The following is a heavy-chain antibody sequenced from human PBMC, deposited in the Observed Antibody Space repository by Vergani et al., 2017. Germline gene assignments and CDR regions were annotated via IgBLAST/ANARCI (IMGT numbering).Heavy chain of an antibody. CDR3: ARVNTETNGHLYYYYYMDV. CDR2: ICHTEDT. CDR1: GDSISSNNC. D-gene: IGHD4-11*01. Sequence: QVQLQESGPGLVKPPGTLSLTCAVSGDSISSNNCWTWVRQPPGKGLEWIGEICHTEDTKYSPSLKSRVTMSVDKSRNQFSLTLNSVTATDTAIYFCARVNTETNGHLYYYYYMDVWGQGTAVTVS. J-gene: IGHJ6*03. V-gene: IGHV4-4*01.